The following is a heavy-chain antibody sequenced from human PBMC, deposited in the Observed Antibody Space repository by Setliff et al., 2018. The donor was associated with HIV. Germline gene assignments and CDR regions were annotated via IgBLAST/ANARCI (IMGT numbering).Heavy chain of an antibody. J-gene: IGHJ4*02. CDR3: ARASTPYSSNWYWYFDY. V-gene: IGHV1-18*01. Sequence: ASVKVSCKASGYTFSSYGISWVRQAPGQGLEWMGWISPSNGYTDYAQKFRDRVTLTTDTSTSTAYMELSSLRSEDTAVYYCARASTPYSSNWYWYFDYWGQGTLVTVSS. CDR1: GYTFSSYG. CDR2: ISPSNGYT. D-gene: IGHD6-13*01.